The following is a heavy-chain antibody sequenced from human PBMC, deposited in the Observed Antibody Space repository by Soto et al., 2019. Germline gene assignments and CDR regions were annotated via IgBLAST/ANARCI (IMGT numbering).Heavy chain of an antibody. CDR1: GFIFSDHY. CDR2: ARNKAKSYST. D-gene: IGHD3-22*01. V-gene: IGHV3-72*01. Sequence: EVQLVESGGGLVQPGGSLRISCAASGFIFSDHYMDWVRQAPGKGLEWVGRARNKAKSYSTVYAASVKGRFTTSRDDSTNSVYLQINSLRTEDTAVYYCVSVGDYYDSSASTRDAFEFWGQWTMVTVSS. J-gene: IGHJ3*01. CDR3: VSVGDYYDSSASTRDAFEF.